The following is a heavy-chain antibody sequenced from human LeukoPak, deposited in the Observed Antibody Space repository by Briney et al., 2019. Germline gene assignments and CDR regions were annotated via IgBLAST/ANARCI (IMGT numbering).Heavy chain of an antibody. CDR1: GFTFSSYA. Sequence: GGSLRLSCAASGFTFSSYAMHWVRQAPGKGLEWVAVISYDGSNKYYADSVKGRFTISRDNSKNTLYLQMNSLRAEDTAVYYCAKRYLYYWGQGTLVTVSS. D-gene: IGHD3-9*01. CDR3: AKRYLYY. V-gene: IGHV3-30*04. J-gene: IGHJ4*02. CDR2: ISYDGSNK.